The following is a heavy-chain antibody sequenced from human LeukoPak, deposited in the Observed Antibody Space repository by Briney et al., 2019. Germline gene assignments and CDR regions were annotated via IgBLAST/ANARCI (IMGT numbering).Heavy chain of an antibody. Sequence: GGSLRLSCAASGFTVSSNYMSWVRQAPGKGLEWVSVIYSGGSTYCADSVKGRFTISRDNSKNTLYLQMNSLRAEDTAVYYCARVWSLYYSDYWGQGTLVTVSS. J-gene: IGHJ4*02. V-gene: IGHV3-66*02. CDR3: ARVWSLYYSDY. CDR2: IYSGGST. CDR1: GFTVSSNY. D-gene: IGHD1-26*01.